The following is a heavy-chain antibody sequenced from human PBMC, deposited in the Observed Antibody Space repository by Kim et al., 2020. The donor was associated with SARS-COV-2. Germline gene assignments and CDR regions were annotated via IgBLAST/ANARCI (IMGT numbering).Heavy chain of an antibody. CDR3: ARVYGSGSWHFDY. D-gene: IGHD3-10*01. Sequence: YAQGFTGRFVFSLDTSVSTAYLQISSLKAEDTAVYYCARVYGSGSWHFDYWGQGTLVTVSS. V-gene: IGHV7-4-1*02. J-gene: IGHJ4*02.